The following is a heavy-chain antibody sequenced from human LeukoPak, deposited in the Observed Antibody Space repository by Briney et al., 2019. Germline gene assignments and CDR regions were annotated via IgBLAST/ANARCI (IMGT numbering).Heavy chain of an antibody. CDR3: AKDVRKGLYYYDSSGYSAFDI. CDR2: ISGSGGST. CDR1: GFTFNNYA. V-gene: IGHV3-23*01. D-gene: IGHD3-22*01. Sequence: GGSLRLSCAASGFTFNNYATSWVRQAPGKGLEWVSVISGSGGSTNYANSVKGRFTISRENSKNTLYLQMKSLRAEDTAVYYCAKDVRKGLYYYDSSGYSAFDIWGQGTMVTVSS. J-gene: IGHJ3*02.